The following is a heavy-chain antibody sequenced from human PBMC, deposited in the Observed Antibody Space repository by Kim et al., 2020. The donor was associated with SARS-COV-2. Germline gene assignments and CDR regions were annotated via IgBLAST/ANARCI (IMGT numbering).Heavy chain of an antibody. D-gene: IGHD3-10*01. Sequence: RTLYTPSLKGRVTISVATSKNQFSLTLTSLPAADTAVYYCARGVPFQTFDSWGQGTLVIVSS. J-gene: IGHJ4*02. CDR2: RT. CDR3: ARGVPFQTFDS. V-gene: IGHV4-31*02.